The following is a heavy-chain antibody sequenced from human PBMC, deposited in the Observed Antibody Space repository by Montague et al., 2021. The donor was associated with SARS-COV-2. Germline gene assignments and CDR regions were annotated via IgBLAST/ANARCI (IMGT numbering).Heavy chain of an antibody. CDR3: ARQMGQSSIFGVVIQYYFDY. Sequence: SETLSLTCTVSGGSISSSSYYWGWIRQPPGKGLEWIGNIYYSGSTYYNPSLKSRVTISVDTSKNQFSLKLSSVTAADTAVYYCARQMGQSSIFGVVIQYYFDYWGQGTLVTVSS. J-gene: IGHJ4*02. CDR2: IYYSGST. V-gene: IGHV4-39*01. CDR1: GGSISSSSYY. D-gene: IGHD3-3*01.